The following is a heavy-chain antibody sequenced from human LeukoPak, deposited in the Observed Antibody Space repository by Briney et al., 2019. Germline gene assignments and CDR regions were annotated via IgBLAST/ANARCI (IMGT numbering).Heavy chain of an antibody. D-gene: IGHD5-18*01. CDR3: ARGGGHSYGHEYFDY. Sequence: ASVKVSCKASGYTFTGYYMHWVRQAPGQGLEWMGWINPNSGGTNYAQKFQGRVTMTRDTSISTAYMELSSLRSDDTAVYFCARGGGHSYGHEYFDYWGQGALVIVSS. J-gene: IGHJ4*02. V-gene: IGHV1-2*02. CDR2: INPNSGGT. CDR1: GYTFTGYY.